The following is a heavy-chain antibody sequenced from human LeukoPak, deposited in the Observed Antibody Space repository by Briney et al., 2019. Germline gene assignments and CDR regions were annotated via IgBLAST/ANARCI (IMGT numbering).Heavy chain of an antibody. CDR1: GGSISSSSYH. CDR3: ARWTSTYDSSSDY. D-gene: IGHD3-22*01. V-gene: IGHV4-39*01. CDR2: IYYSGST. J-gene: IGHJ4*02. Sequence: PSETLSLTCTVSGGSISSSSYHWGWIRQPPGKGLEWIGSIYYSGSTYYNPSLKSRVTISVDTSKNQFSLKLSSVTAADTAVYYCARWTSTYDSSSDYWGQGTLVTVSS.